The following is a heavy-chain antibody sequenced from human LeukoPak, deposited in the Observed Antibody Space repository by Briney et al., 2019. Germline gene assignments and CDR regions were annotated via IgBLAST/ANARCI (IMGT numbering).Heavy chain of an antibody. Sequence: SETLSLTCTVSGGSIGSGSYYWSWIRQPAGKGLEWIGRIYTSGSTNYNPSLKSRVTISVDTSKNQFSLKLSSVTAADTAVYYCARGLDTYKGGNNWGQGTLVTVSS. CDR3: ARGLDTYKGGNN. J-gene: IGHJ4*02. CDR2: IYTSGST. CDR1: GGSIGSGSYY. D-gene: IGHD1/OR15-1a*01. V-gene: IGHV4-61*02.